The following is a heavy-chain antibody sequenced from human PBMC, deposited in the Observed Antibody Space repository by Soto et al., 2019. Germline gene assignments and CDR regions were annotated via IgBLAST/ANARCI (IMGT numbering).Heavy chain of an antibody. V-gene: IGHV4-4*07. J-gene: IGHJ3*02. CDR1: GGSIRNYF. Sequence: KSSETLSLTCTVSGGSIRNYFWTWIRQPAGKGLEWIGRIYSSGNTVYNASLKSRVTMSIDMSKNQFSLKLSSMTAADTAVYYCVRDVESPGISGSWGAFDIWGPGTVVTVSS. CDR2: IYSSGNT. D-gene: IGHD1-20*01. CDR3: VRDVESPGISGSWGAFDI.